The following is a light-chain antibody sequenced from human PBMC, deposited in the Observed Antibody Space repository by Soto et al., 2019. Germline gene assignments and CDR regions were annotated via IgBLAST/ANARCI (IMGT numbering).Light chain of an antibody. CDR3: QSYDSSLSGYVV. J-gene: IGLJ2*01. CDR2: SNN. V-gene: IGLV1-40*01. Sequence: QSVLTQPPSVSGAPGQRVTISCTGSSSNIWAGYDVHWYQQLPGTAPKLLIYSNNNRPSGVPDRFSGSKSGTSASLAITGLLAEDEADYYCQSYDSSLSGYVVFGGGTKVTVL. CDR1: SSNIWAGYD.